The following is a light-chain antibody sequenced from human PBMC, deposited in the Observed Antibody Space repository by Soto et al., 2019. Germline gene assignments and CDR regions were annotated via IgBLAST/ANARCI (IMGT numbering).Light chain of an antibody. J-gene: IGKJ5*01. CDR1: QSVRSN. CDR2: DAS. V-gene: IGKV3-11*01. Sequence: EKVMTQSPATLSVSPGERATLSCRASQSVRSNLAWYQHKPGQAPRLLIYDASNRATGIPARFSGTGSGTDFTLTINNLEPEDFAVYYCQVRTNWSIAFGRGTRLEIK. CDR3: QVRTNWSIA.